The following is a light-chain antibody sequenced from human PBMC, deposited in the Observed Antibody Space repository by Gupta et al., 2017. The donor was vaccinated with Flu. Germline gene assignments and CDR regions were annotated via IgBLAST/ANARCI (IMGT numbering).Light chain of an antibody. Sequence: QSALTQPASVSGSPGQSITISCTGTSSDVGGYNYVSWYQQHPGKAPNLMIYDGNNRPAGVSKRFSGSKSGNTASLTINGLQAEDEADYYCSSYKNSRTRGVVFGGGTKLTVL. V-gene: IGLV2-14*01. CDR2: DGN. CDR3: SSYKNSRTRGVV. J-gene: IGLJ2*01. CDR1: SSDVGGYNY.